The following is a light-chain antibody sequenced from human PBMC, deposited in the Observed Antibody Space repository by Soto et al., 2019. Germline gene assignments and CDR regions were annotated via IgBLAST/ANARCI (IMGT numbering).Light chain of an antibody. Sequence: QSVLTQPPAASGSPGQSDTIPCTGTYSDIGAYNYVSWYQQRPGEAPNLIIYEVIKRPSGEPHRFFASRSGNTASLTVSGLQADDEDNYYCSSFKGTNSCVVRTGTKV. CDR2: EVI. V-gene: IGLV2-8*01. CDR3: SSFKGTNSCV. CDR1: YSDIGAYNY. J-gene: IGLJ1*01.